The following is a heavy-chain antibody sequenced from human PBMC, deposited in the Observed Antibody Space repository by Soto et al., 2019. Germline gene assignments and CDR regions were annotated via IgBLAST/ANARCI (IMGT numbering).Heavy chain of an antibody. D-gene: IGHD6-13*01. J-gene: IGHJ6*02. Sequence: SETLSLTCTVSGGSISSYYWSWIRQPPGKGLEWIGYIYYSGSTNYNPSLKSRVTISVDTSKNQFSLKLSSVTAADTAVYYCARIGYLAAAVMDVWGQGTTVTVSS. CDR1: GGSISSYY. CDR3: ARIGYLAAAVMDV. V-gene: IGHV4-59*01. CDR2: IYYSGST.